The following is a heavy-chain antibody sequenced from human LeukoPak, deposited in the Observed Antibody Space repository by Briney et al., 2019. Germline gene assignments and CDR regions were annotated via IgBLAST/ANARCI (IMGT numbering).Heavy chain of an antibody. V-gene: IGHV5-51*01. Sequence: GESLKISCKGSGYMFTRYWIGWVRQMPGKGLEWIGIIFPGDSDTRYSPSFQGQVTISADKSISTAYLQWSSLKASDTAMYYCARHAPDSYGPTGSFDYWGQGTLVTVSS. CDR2: IFPGDSDT. CDR3: ARHAPDSYGPTGSFDY. D-gene: IGHD5-18*01. CDR1: GYMFTRYW. J-gene: IGHJ4*02.